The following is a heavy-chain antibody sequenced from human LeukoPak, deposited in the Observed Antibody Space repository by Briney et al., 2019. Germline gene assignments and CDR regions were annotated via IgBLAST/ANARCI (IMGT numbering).Heavy chain of an antibody. J-gene: IGHJ4*02. V-gene: IGHV1-2*02. Sequence: ASVKVSCKASGYTFTGYYMHWVRQAPGQGLEWMGWINPNSGGTNHAQKFQGRVTMTRDTSTSTVYMELSSLRSEDTVVYYCARGLAAAGRTIPLDYWGQGTLVTVSS. CDR1: GYTFTGYY. D-gene: IGHD6-13*01. CDR2: INPNSGGT. CDR3: ARGLAAAGRTIPLDY.